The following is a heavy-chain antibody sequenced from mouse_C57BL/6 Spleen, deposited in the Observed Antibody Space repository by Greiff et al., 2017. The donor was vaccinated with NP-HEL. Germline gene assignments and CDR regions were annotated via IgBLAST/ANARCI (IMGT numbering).Heavy chain of an antibody. Sequence: VQLQQSGPELVKPGASVKISCKASGYAFSSSWMNWVKQRPGKGLEWIGRIYPGDGDTNYNGKFKGKATLTADKSSSTAYMQLSSLTSEDSAVYCCARGTTVVARYWYFDVWGTGTTVTVSS. CDR3: ARGTTVVARYWYFDV. CDR2: IYPGDGDT. J-gene: IGHJ1*03. CDR1: GYAFSSSW. V-gene: IGHV1-82*01. D-gene: IGHD1-1*01.